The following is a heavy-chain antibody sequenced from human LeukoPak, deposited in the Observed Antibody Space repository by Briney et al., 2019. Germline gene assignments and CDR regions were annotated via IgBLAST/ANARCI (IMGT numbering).Heavy chain of an antibody. CDR2: IYYSGST. Sequence: KSSETLSLTCTVSGGSISSYYWSWIRQPPGKGLEWIGYIYYSGSTNYNPSLKSRVTISVDTSKNQFSLKLRSVAAADTAVYYCARPFYYYMDVWGKGTTVIISS. V-gene: IGHV4-59*01. CDR3: ARPFYYYMDV. CDR1: GGSISSYY. J-gene: IGHJ6*03.